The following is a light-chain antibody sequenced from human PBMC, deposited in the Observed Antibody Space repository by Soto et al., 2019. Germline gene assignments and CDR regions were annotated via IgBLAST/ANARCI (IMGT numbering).Light chain of an antibody. V-gene: IGKV1-33*01. Sequence: IRLPQSPTSLIASVGDRVTITCQASQYVGNYLNWYQQKPGEPPRLLISGASNLEPGVPARFSGSVSGADFTFIISDLQPEDVATYFCQQYDNIILSFGGGTQV. CDR1: QYVGNY. J-gene: IGKJ4*01. CDR3: QQYDNIILS. CDR2: GAS.